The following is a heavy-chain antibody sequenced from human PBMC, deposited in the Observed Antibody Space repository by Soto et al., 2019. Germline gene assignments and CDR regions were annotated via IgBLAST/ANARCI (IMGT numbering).Heavy chain of an antibody. CDR1: GYTFTNYY. Sequence: QVQLMQSGAEVKKPGASVRVSCKASGYTFTNYYVHWVRQAPGQGLEWMGFINPNGGSTTYAQKFQGRFTVTTDTSTRTVDMQLSSLRSEDTAVFYCARSAPYDYWGQGTLVTVSS. CDR2: INPNGGST. V-gene: IGHV1-46*01. CDR3: ARSAPYDY. J-gene: IGHJ4*02.